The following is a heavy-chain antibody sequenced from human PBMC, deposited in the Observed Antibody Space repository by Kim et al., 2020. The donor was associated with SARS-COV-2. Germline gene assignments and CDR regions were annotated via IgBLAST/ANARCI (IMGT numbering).Heavy chain of an antibody. CDR3: VREPAS. J-gene: IGHJ5*02. Sequence: SDGSSTEYASSVNGRFTIPRDNAKKSLSLQMNRLTPEDTAVYYCVREPASWGQGTLVTVSS. CDR2: SDGSST. V-gene: IGHV3-11*01.